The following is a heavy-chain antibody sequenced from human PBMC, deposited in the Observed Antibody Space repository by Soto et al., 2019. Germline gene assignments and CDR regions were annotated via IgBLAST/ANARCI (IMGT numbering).Heavy chain of an antibody. CDR1: GFTFADAW. CDR2: IKTKNEGEKT. CDR3: ASPVGSAPAARGY. D-gene: IGHD6-13*01. Sequence: VHLVESGGGSVEPGGSLRLSCATAGFTFADAWMNWIRQAPGMGLEWVGRIKTKNEGEKTDYAAAVKGRFTISRDDAERTVFLEMASLKSDDTPVYYCASPVGSAPAARGYWGQGALVTVSS. J-gene: IGHJ4*02. V-gene: IGHV3-15*07.